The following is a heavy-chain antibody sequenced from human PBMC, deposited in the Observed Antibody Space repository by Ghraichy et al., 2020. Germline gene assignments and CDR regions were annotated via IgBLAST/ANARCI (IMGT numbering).Heavy chain of an antibody. CDR3: ASNLDYYYYGMDV. V-gene: IGHV3-23*01. D-gene: IGHD2/OR15-2a*01. CDR2: ISGSGGST. Sequence: GGSLRLSCAASGFTFSSYAMSWVRQAPGKGLEWVSAISGSGGSTYYADSVKGRFTISRDNSKNTLYLQMNSLRAEDTAVYYCASNLDYYYYGMDVWGQGTTVTVSS. J-gene: IGHJ6*02. CDR1: GFTFSSYA.